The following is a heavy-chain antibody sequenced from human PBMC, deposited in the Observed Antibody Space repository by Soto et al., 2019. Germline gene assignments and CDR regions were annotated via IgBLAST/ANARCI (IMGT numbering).Heavy chain of an antibody. D-gene: IGHD3-10*01. CDR1: GYTFTSYA. V-gene: IGHV1-3*01. J-gene: IGHJ4*02. Sequence: QVQLVQSGAEVKKPGASVKVSCKASGYTFTSYAMHWVRQAPGQRLEWMGWINAGNGNTKYSQKFQGRVTITRDTSASTAYMELSSLRSEDTAVYYCARGSESPPKLWFGEFPERGPDYWGQGTLVTVSS. CDR3: ARGSESPPKLWFGEFPERGPDY. CDR2: INAGNGNT.